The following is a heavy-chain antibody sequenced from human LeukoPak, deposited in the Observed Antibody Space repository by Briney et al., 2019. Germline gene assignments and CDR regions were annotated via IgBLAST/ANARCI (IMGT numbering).Heavy chain of an antibody. CDR2: ISWNSGSI. J-gene: IGHJ4*02. CDR1: GFTFDDYA. Sequence: GGSLRLSCAASGFTFDDYAMHWVRQAPGKGLEWVSGISWNSGSIGYADSVKGRFTTSRDNAKNSLYLQMNSLRAEDTALYYCAKDPTGTTLYYFDYWGQGTLVTVSS. CDR3: AKDPTGTTLYYFDY. D-gene: IGHD1-1*01. V-gene: IGHV3-9*01.